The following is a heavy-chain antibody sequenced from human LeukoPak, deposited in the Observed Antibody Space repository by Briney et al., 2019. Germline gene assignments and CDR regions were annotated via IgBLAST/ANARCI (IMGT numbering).Heavy chain of an antibody. Sequence: SETLSLTCTVSGGSISSSSYYWGWIRQPPGKGLEWIGSIYYSGSTYYNPSLKSRVTISVDTSKNQFSLKLSSVTAADTAVYYCARHRYCSSTSCYEGWFDPWGQGTLVTVSS. CDR1: GGSISSSSYY. CDR3: ARHRYCSSTSCYEGWFDP. V-gene: IGHV4-39*01. J-gene: IGHJ5*02. D-gene: IGHD2-2*01. CDR2: IYYSGST.